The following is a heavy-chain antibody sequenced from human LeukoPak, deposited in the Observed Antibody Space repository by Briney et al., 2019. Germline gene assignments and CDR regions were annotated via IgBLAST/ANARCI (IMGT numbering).Heavy chain of an antibody. D-gene: IGHD5-18*01. J-gene: IGHJ4*02. V-gene: IGHV1-2*02. CDR2: IYPYSGDT. CDR1: GYTFTAYY. Sequence: HGASVKVSCKASGYTFTAYYMYLVRQAPGQGLEWMGCIYPYSGDTKFAQKFQGRVIMTRDTSISTAYMALSRLTSDDTAVYYCASEGDAVMVEFDFSGQGTLVTVSS. CDR3: ASEGDAVMVEFDF.